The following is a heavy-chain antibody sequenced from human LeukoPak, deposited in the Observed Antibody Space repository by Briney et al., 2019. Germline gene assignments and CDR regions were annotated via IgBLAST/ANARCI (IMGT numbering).Heavy chain of an antibody. V-gene: IGHV3-23*01. J-gene: IGHJ4*02. CDR3: AKELSSGYYGYYFDH. Sequence: PGGSLRLSCAASGFTFSSYAMSWVRQAPGKGLEWVSTISGSGGSTNYADSVKGRFTISRDNSKNALYLQMNSLRAEDTAVYYCAKELSSGYYGYYFDHWGQGTLVTVSS. CDR1: GFTFSSYA. CDR2: ISGSGGST. D-gene: IGHD6-19*01.